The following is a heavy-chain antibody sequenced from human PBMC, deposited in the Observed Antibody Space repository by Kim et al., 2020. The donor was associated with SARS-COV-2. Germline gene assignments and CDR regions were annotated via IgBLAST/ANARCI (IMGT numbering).Heavy chain of an antibody. D-gene: IGHD6-19*01. CDR3: AREEGEQWLATTPDY. Sequence: KIQGRVTMTRDTSTSTVYMELSSLRSEDTAVYYCAREEGEQWLATTPDYWGQGTLVTVSS. V-gene: IGHV1-46*01. J-gene: IGHJ4*02.